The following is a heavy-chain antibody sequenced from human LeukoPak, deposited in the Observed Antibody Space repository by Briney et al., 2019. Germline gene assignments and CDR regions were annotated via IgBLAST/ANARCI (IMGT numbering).Heavy chain of an antibody. D-gene: IGHD3/OR15-3a*01. V-gene: IGHV3-7*03. J-gene: IGHJ4*02. CDR2: IKQDGSEK. Sequence: GGSLRLSCAASGFTFGDTWMNWVRQVPGQGLEWVANIKQDGSEKFYVASVKGRFTISRDNGKSSLYLQMDSLRAEDTALYYCATSYDMGWLIGYWGQGTLVTVSS. CDR1: GFTFGDTW. CDR3: ATSYDMGWLIGY.